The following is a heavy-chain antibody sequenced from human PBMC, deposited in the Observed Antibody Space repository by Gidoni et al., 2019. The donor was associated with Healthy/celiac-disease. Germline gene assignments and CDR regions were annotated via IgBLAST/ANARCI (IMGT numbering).Heavy chain of an antibody. Sequence: EVQLVESGGGLVKPGGSLRLSCAASGFTFSSYSMNWVRQAPGKGLGWVSSISSSSSYIYYADSVKGRFTISRDNAKNSLYLQMNSLRAEDTAVYYCARDQGIGDIVVVVAATTFDYWGQGTLVTVSS. J-gene: IGHJ4*02. V-gene: IGHV3-21*01. D-gene: IGHD2-15*01. CDR3: ARDQGIGDIVVVVAATTFDY. CDR2: ISSSSSYI. CDR1: GFTFSSYS.